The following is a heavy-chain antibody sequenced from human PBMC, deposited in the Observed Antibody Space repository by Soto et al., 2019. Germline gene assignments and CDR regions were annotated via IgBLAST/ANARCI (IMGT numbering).Heavy chain of an antibody. CDR1: SGSIFSSNW. CDR3: AGYLVMSGTRGFDN. Sequence: QVQLQESGPGLVKPSGTLSLTCAVSSGSIFSSNWWSWVRQPPGKGLEWIGETRNSGGANYNPSLQSRVTIKVDRSKNHFFLELRSVTAADSAVYYCAGYLVMSGTRGFDNWGLGALVTVSS. J-gene: IGHJ4*02. D-gene: IGHD6-13*01. V-gene: IGHV4-4*02. CDR2: TRNSGGA.